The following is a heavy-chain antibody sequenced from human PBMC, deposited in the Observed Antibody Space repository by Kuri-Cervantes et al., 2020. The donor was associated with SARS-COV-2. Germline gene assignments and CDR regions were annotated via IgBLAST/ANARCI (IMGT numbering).Heavy chain of an antibody. CDR3: AGGAGVWGLMVVFRWRGAGPLDL. D-gene: IGHD3-10*01. V-gene: IGHV1-2*04. CDR1: GYTFSDYY. J-gene: IGHJ5*02. CDR2: INPYTGGT. Sequence: ASVKVSCKASGYTFSDYYIRWLRQAPGQGLEWMGCINPYTGGTQYAQKFQGWVTLPRDTSLSTALVELSRLTSDDTALYYCAGGAGVWGLMVVFRWRGAGPLDLWGQGSPVTVSS.